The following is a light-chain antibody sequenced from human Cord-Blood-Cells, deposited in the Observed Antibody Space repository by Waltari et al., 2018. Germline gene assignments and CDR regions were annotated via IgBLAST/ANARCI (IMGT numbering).Light chain of an antibody. CDR3: SSYTSSSTLV. V-gene: IGLV2-14*01. Sequence: QSALTQPAFVSGSPGQSITISCTGTSSDVGGYNYVSWYQQHPGKAPKLMIYEVSNRPSGVSNRFSGSKSGNTVSLTISGLQAEDEADYYCSSYTSSSTLVFGGGTKLTVL. CDR2: EVS. CDR1: SSDVGGYNY. J-gene: IGLJ3*02.